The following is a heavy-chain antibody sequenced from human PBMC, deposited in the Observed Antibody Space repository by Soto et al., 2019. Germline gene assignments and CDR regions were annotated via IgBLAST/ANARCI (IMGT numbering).Heavy chain of an antibody. CDR2: ISPSGGNT. Sequence: ASVKVSCKASGYTFASYYMHWVRQAPGQGLEWMGIISPSGGNTSYAQKFQGRVTMTRDTSTSTVYMELSSLRSEDTAVYYCARDQRGSGHDYWGQGTLVTVSS. D-gene: IGHD5-12*01. J-gene: IGHJ4*02. CDR3: ARDQRGSGHDY. CDR1: GYTFASYY. V-gene: IGHV1-46*03.